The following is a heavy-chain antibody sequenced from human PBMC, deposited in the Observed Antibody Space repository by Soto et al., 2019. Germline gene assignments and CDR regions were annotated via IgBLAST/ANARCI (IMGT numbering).Heavy chain of an antibody. CDR3: AKDPPVVTFIFDY. J-gene: IGHJ4*02. Sequence: GGSLRLSCAASGFTFFTYAMSWVRQAPGKGLEWVSSITDSGDSTYYADSVKGRFTISRDNSMNTLYLQMKSLRAEDTAVYYCAKDPPVVTFIFDYWGRGTLVTVSS. CDR1: GFTFFTYA. CDR2: ITDSGDST. V-gene: IGHV3-23*01. D-gene: IGHD2-21*02.